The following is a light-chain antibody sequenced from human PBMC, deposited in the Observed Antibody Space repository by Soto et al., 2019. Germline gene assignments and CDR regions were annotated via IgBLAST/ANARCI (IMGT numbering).Light chain of an antibody. Sequence: EIVMTQSPATLSVSPGERATLSCRARQSVNSNLAWYQQKPGQAPRLLIYGASTRVAGIPARFSGSGSGTEFSLTISGLQSEDFAVYYCQQYNNRPPDTFGQGTKLEIK. CDR1: QSVNSN. CDR3: QQYNNRPPDT. CDR2: GAS. V-gene: IGKV3-15*01. J-gene: IGKJ2*01.